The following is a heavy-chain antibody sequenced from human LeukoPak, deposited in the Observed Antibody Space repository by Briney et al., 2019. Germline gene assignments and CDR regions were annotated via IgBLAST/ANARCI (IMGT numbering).Heavy chain of an antibody. D-gene: IGHD5-12*01. CDR1: GFIFSSYA. CDR3: ARWSVATATDY. Sequence: PGGSLRLSCAASGFIFSSYAMNWVRQAPGKGLEWVAVISYDGSNKYYADSVKGRFTISRDNSKNTLYLQMNSLRGEDTAVYYCARWSVATATDYWGQGTLVSVSS. V-gene: IGHV3-30*04. J-gene: IGHJ4*02. CDR2: ISYDGSNK.